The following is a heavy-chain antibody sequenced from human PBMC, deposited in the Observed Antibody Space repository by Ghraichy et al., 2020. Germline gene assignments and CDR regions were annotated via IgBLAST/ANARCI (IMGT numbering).Heavy chain of an antibody. D-gene: IGHD3-16*01. CDR2: IDHGGST. J-gene: IGHJ6*02. V-gene: IGHV4-34*01. CDR3: ARATLRDGMDV. Sequence: SETLSLTCAVYGGSFRGYYWTWIRQPPGKGLEYIGEIDHGGSTDHNSTLRSRVTMSVDTSRNQFSLKLSSVTAADTAVYYCARATLRDGMDVWGQGTTVIVSS. CDR1: GGSFRGYY.